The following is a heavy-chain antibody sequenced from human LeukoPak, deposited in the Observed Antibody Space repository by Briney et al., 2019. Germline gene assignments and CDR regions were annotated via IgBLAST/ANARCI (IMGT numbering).Heavy chain of an antibody. CDR3: AREPPREGLLWFGELLMGVDY. D-gene: IGHD3-10*01. Sequence: SETLSLTCTVSGGSISSSSYYWGWIRQPPGKGLEWIGSIYYSGSTYYNPSLKSRVAISVDTSKNQFSLKLSSVTAADTAVYYCAREPPREGLLWFGELLMGVDYWGQGTLVTVSS. CDR2: IYYSGST. V-gene: IGHV4-39*07. CDR1: GGSISSSSYY. J-gene: IGHJ4*02.